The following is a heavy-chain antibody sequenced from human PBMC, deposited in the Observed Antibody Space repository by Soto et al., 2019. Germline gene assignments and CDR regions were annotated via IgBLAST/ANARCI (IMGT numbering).Heavy chain of an antibody. CDR3: ARGFYSSSYYYYYYGMDV. D-gene: IGHD6-6*01. Sequence: SETLSLTCTVSGGSISSGDYYWSWIRQPPGKGLEWIGYIYYSGSTYYNPSLKSRVTISVDTSKNQFSLKLSSVTAADTAVYYCARGFYSSSYYYYYYGMDVWGQGTTVTVSS. J-gene: IGHJ6*02. CDR2: IYYSGST. CDR1: GGSISSGDYY. V-gene: IGHV4-30-4*01.